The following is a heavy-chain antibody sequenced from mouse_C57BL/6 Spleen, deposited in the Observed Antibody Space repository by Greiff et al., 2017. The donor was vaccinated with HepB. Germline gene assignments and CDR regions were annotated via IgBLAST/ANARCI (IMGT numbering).Heavy chain of an antibody. CDR3: ARKVYDGYYVLFDY. J-gene: IGHJ2*01. Sequence: EVQLQQSGPELVKPGASVKIPCKASGYTFTDYNMDWVKQSHGKSLEWIGDINPNNGGTIYNQKFKGKATLTVDKSSSTAYMERRSLTSEDTAVYYCARKVYDGYYVLFDYWGQGTTLTVSS. CDR2: INPNNGGT. D-gene: IGHD2-3*01. V-gene: IGHV1-18*01. CDR1: GYTFTDYN.